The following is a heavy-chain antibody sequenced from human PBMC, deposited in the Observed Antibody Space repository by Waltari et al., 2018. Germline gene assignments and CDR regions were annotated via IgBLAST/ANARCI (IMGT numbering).Heavy chain of an antibody. CDR1: GGTFSSYA. CDR3: AREGRDGYNYDYGMDV. CDR2: IIPIFGTA. V-gene: IGHV1-69*01. D-gene: IGHD5-12*01. J-gene: IGHJ6*02. Sequence: QVQLVQSGAEVKKPGSSVQVSCKASGGTFSSYAIGRGRQATGQGLEWMGGIIPIFGTANYAQKFQGRVTITADESTSTAYMELSSLRSEDTAVYYCAREGRDGYNYDYGMDVWGQGTTVTVSS.